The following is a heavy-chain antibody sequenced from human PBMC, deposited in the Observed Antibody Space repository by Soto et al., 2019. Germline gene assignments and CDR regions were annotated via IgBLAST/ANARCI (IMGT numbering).Heavy chain of an antibody. CDR1: GFNFSDSY. J-gene: IGHJ4*02. CDR2: ISSSSTYT. Sequence: GGSLRLSCAASGFNFSDSYMTWIRQVPGKGLEWLSYISSSSTYTNYADSVKGRFTIPRDNAKDSLYLQMNSLRAEDTAVYYCARGSGYDSFDFWGQGIQVTVSS. D-gene: IGHD3-22*01. CDR3: ARGSGYDSFDF. V-gene: IGHV3-11*06.